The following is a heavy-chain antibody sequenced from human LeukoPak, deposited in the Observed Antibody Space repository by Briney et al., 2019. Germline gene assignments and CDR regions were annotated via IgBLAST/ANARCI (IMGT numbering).Heavy chain of an antibody. J-gene: IGHJ4*02. CDR2: IYPGDSDT. V-gene: IGHV5-51*01. Sequence: HGESLKISCKVSGYSFSTHWIGWVRQMPGKGLEWMGIIYPGDSDTRYSPSFQGQVTISADKSISTAYLQWSSLKASDTAMYYCARHRYSSGWKPFDYWGQGTLVTVSS. CDR3: ARHRYSSGWKPFDY. D-gene: IGHD6-19*01. CDR1: GYSFSTHW.